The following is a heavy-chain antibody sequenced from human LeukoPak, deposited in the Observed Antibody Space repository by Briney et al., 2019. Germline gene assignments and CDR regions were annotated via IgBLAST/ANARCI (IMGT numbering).Heavy chain of an antibody. J-gene: IGHJ4*02. D-gene: IGHD7-27*01. V-gene: IGHV4-39*07. Sequence: SETLSLTCTVSGGSISTSNYYWGWIRQPPGKGLEWIGNIFYSGSTYYNPSLKSRVTISVDTSKNQFSLQLNSVTPEDTAVYYCARGSRLTGDLDYWGQGTLVTVSS. CDR3: ARGSRLTGDLDY. CDR1: GGSISTSNYY. CDR2: IFYSGST.